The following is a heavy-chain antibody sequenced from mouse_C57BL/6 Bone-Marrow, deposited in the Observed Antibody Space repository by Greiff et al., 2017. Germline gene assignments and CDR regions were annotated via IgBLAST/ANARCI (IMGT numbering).Heavy chain of an antibody. Sequence: QVQLQQPGAELVRPGTSVKLSCKASGYTFTSYWMHWVKQRPGQGLEWIGVIDPSDSYTNYNQKFKGKATLTVDTSSSTSYMQLRSLTSEDSAVYYCARSGGLDYWGQGTTLTVSS. J-gene: IGHJ2*01. CDR1: GYTFTSYW. D-gene: IGHD3-1*01. V-gene: IGHV1-59*01. CDR3: ARSGGLDY. CDR2: IDPSDSYT.